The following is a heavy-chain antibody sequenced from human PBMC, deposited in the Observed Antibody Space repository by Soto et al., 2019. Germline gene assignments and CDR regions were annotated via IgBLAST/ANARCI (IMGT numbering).Heavy chain of an antibody. J-gene: IGHJ4*02. D-gene: IGHD4-17*01. V-gene: IGHV4-31*03. Sequence: PSETLSLTCTVSGGSISSGGYYWSWIRQHPRKGLEWIGYFYYSGSTYYNPSLKSRVTISVDTSKNQFSLKLSSVTAADTAVFYCARQMTTVTKIFDYWGQGTLVTVSS. CDR3: ARQMTTVTKIFDY. CDR1: GGSISSGGYY. CDR2: FYYSGST.